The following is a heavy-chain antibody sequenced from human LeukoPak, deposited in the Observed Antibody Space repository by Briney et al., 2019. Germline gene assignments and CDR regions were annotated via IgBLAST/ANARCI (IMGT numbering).Heavy chain of an antibody. J-gene: IGHJ4*02. V-gene: IGHV3-23*01. CDR3: ARGWAGKGYCRSTSCYGKLFDY. Sequence: GGSLRLSYAASGFTFSSYAMSWVRQAPGKGLEWVSAISGSGGSTYYADSVKGRFTISRDNSKNTLYLQMNSLRAEDTAVYYCARGWAGKGYCRSTSCYGKLFDYWGQGTLVTVSS. CDR2: ISGSGGST. D-gene: IGHD2-2*01. CDR1: GFTFSSYA.